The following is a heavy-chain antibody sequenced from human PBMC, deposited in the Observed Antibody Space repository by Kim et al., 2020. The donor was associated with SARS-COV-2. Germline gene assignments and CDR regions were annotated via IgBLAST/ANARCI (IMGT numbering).Heavy chain of an antibody. CDR1: GGSFSGYY. J-gene: IGHJ6*02. V-gene: IGHV4-34*01. CDR3: ARRRAYCSSTSCFYYYYYGMDV. CDR2: INHSGST. D-gene: IGHD2-2*01. Sequence: SETLSLTCAVYGGSFSGYYWSWIRQPPGKGLEWIGEINHSGSTNYNPSLKSRVTISVDTSKNQFSLKLSSVTAADTAVYYCARRRAYCSSTSCFYYYYYGMDVWGQGTTVTVSS.